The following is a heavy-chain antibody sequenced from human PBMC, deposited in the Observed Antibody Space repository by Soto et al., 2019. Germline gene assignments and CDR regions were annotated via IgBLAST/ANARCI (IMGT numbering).Heavy chain of an antibody. V-gene: IGHV4-31*03. CDR3: ARDRGDCSSTSCYAAYYYGMDV. CDR2: IYYSGST. D-gene: IGHD2-2*01. CDR1: GGSISSGGYY. J-gene: IGHJ6*02. Sequence: QVQLQESGPGLVKPSQTLSLTCTVSGGSISSGGYYWSWIRQHPGKGLEWIGYIYYSGSTYYNPSLKSRVTISVDTSKNQFSLKLSSVTAADTAVYYCARDRGDCSSTSCYAAYYYGMDVWGQGTTVTVSS.